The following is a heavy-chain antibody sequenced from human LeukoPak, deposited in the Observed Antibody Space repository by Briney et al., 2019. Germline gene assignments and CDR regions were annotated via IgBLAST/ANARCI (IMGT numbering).Heavy chain of an antibody. V-gene: IGHV4-39*01. D-gene: IGHD3-22*01. CDR2: MYYSGGT. CDR1: GGSISSSSFF. CDR3: ARHKSLGSSAYYYPFDY. Sequence: SETLSLTCTVSGGSISSSSFFWGWIRRPPGKGLEWIGSMYYSGGTYYNPSLKSRITISIDTSKNQFSLKLSSVTAADTAVYYCARHKSLGSSAYYYPFDYWGQGTLVTVSS. J-gene: IGHJ4*02.